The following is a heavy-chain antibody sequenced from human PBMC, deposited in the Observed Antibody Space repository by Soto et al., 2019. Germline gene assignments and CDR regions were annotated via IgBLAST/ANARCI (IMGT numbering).Heavy chain of an antibody. V-gene: IGHV1-3*01. D-gene: IGHD4-17*01. CDR3: ARRNYGVSRRWFDP. Sequence: GASVKVSCKASGYTFSNYAMNWVRQAPGQRLEWMGGINAGNGTSYAQKFQGRVTMTRNTSISTAYMELSSLRSEDTAVYYCARRNYGVSRRWFDPWGQGTPVTVSS. CDR1: GYTFSNYA. J-gene: IGHJ5*02. CDR2: INAGNGT.